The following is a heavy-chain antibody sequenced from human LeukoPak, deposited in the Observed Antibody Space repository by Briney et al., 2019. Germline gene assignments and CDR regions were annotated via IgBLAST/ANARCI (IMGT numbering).Heavy chain of an antibody. V-gene: IGHV4-34*01. J-gene: IGHJ4*02. Sequence: SETLSLTCAVYGGSFSGYYWSWIRQPPGKGLEWIAEINQSGSTNYNPSLKSRVTISVDTSKNQFSLMMTSVTAADTAVYFCARMTTGHDYWGQGTLVTVSS. CDR1: GGSFSGYY. CDR3: ARMTTGHDY. CDR2: INQSGST. D-gene: IGHD4-17*01.